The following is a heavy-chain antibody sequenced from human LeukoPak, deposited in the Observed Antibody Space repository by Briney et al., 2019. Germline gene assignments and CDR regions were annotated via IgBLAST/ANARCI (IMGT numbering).Heavy chain of an antibody. CDR2: IKTDGSEK. D-gene: IGHD1-26*01. CDR3: ARYNGNYYYGMDV. V-gene: IGHV3-7*03. J-gene: IGHJ6*02. CDR1: GFTFSNYW. Sequence: GGSLRLSCEGSGFTFSNYWMGWVRQAPGKGLQWVANIKTDGSEKYYVDSVKGRFTISRDNAKNSLYLQMNSLRAEDTAVYYCARYNGNYYYGMDVWGQGTTVTVSS.